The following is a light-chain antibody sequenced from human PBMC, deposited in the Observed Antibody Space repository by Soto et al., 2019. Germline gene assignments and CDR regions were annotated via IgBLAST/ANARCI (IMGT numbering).Light chain of an antibody. Sequence: QSALTQPASVSGSPGQSITISCTGTTGDIGGYNYVSWYQQHPGKAPKLLISEVTNRPSGVSNRFSGSKSGNTASLTISGRQADDEADDYCRSYTTSVTPVVFGGGTKVTGL. J-gene: IGLJ2*01. CDR2: EVT. CDR3: RSYTTSVTPVV. CDR1: TGDIGGYNY. V-gene: IGLV2-14*01.